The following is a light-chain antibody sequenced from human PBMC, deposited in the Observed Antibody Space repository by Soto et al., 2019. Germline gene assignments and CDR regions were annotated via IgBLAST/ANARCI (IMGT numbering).Light chain of an antibody. CDR2: EVS. Sequence: QSVLTQPASVSGSPGQSITISCTGTSSDVGGYNYVSWYQHHPGKAPKLMIYEVSNRPSGVSYRFSGSKSGNTASLTTSGLQAEDEADYYCSSYTGSGIVFGTGTKVTVL. CDR1: SSDVGGYNY. J-gene: IGLJ1*01. V-gene: IGLV2-14*01. CDR3: SSYTGSGIV.